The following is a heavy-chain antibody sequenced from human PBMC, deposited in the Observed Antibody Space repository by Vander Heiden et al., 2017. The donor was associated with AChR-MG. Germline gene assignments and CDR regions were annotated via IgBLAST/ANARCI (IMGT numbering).Heavy chain of an antibody. CDR2: ISSSGSTI. J-gene: IGHJ6*02. D-gene: IGHD6-19*01. Sequence: EVQLVESGGGLVQPGGSLKLSCAVSGFTFISYTINWVRQAPGKGLEWISYISSSGSTIYYADSVKGRFSISRDNAKNSLYLQMNSLRDEDTAVYYCAREKRADYYGMDVWGQGTTVTVSS. V-gene: IGHV3-48*02. CDR1: GFTFISYT. CDR3: AREKRADYYGMDV.